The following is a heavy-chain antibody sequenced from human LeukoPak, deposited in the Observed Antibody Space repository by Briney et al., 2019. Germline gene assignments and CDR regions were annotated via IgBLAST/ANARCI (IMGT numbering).Heavy chain of an antibody. D-gene: IGHD1-26*01. CDR1: GFTFSSYA. Sequence: GTSLRLSCAASGFTFSSYAMHWVRQAPGKGLEWVALIWYDGSKKYYADSVKGRFTISRDNSKSTLYLRMNSLRADDTAVYYCAKGNSGSYYDAFDIWGQGTMVTVSS. CDR2: IWYDGSKK. J-gene: IGHJ3*02. CDR3: AKGNSGSYYDAFDI. V-gene: IGHV3-33*06.